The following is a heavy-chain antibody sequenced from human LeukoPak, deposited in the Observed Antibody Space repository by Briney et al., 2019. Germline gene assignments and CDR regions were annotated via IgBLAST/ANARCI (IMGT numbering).Heavy chain of an antibody. CDR2: ISWRSSDI. CDR3: ARVYSNSWYSGYLYMDV. D-gene: IGHD4-11*01. Sequence: GSLRLSCAASGFTLSSYNMKWVRQAPGKGLEWVSSISWRSSDIEYADSVKGRFTISRDNAKQSLYLQMSSLRAEDTAIYYCARVYSNSWYSGYLYMDVWGKGTTVTVSS. CDR1: GFTLSSYN. J-gene: IGHJ6*03. V-gene: IGHV3-21*01.